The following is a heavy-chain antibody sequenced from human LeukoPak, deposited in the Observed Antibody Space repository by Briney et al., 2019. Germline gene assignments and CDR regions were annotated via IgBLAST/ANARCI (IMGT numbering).Heavy chain of an antibody. CDR2: ISCSGGST. CDR1: GLTVSSNY. J-gene: IGHJ3*02. Sequence: GGGLRLSFAASGLTVSSNYMSWVRPAPGKGGGWGAAISCSGGSTYYTDSVKGRFTISRDKSKNTLYLQINSLRAEDTAVYYCAKDMRRYYYDSSGYGAFDIWGQGTMVTVSS. CDR3: AKDMRRYYYDSSGYGAFDI. V-gene: IGHV3-23*01. D-gene: IGHD3-22*01.